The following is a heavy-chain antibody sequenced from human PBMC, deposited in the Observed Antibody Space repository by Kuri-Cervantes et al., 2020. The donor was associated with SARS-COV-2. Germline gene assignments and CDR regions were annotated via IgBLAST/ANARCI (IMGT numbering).Heavy chain of an antibody. CDR1: GGTFSSYA. CDR3: ARAVTDDSSGYKYYFDY. Sequence: SVKVSCKASGGTFSSYAISWVRQAPGQGHEWMGRIIPIFGTANYAQKFQGRVTITTDESTSTAYMELSSLRSEDTAVYYCARAVTDDSSGYKYYFDYWGQGTLVTVSS. CDR2: IIPIFGTA. J-gene: IGHJ4*02. D-gene: IGHD3-22*01. V-gene: IGHV1-69*05.